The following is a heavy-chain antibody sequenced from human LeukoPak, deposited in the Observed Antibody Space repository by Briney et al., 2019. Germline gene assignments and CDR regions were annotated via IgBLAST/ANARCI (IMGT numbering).Heavy chain of an antibody. Sequence: PGGSLRLSCAASGFTVSSNYMSWVRQAPGKGLEWVSVIYSGGSTYYADSVKGRFTISRDNSKNTLYLQMNSLRAEDTAVYYCARSSRTNSSGWYYYYYGMGVWGQGTTVTVSS. CDR2: IYSGGST. CDR3: ARSSRTNSSGWYYYYYGMGV. V-gene: IGHV3-53*01. J-gene: IGHJ6*02. CDR1: GFTVSSNY. D-gene: IGHD6-19*01.